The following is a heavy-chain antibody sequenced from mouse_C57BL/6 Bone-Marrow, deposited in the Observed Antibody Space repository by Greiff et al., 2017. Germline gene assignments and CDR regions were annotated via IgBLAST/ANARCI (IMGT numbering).Heavy chain of an antibody. J-gene: IGHJ3*01. D-gene: IGHD2-1*01. Sequence: DVMLVESGGGLVKPGGSLKLSCAASGFTFSSYAMSWVRQTPEKRLEWVATISDGGSYTYYPDNVKGRFTISRDNAKNNLYLQMSHLKSEDTAMYYCAREGGLYDGNYGRFAYWGQGTLVTVSA. V-gene: IGHV5-4*01. CDR3: AREGGLYDGNYGRFAY. CDR1: GFTFSSYA. CDR2: ISDGGSYT.